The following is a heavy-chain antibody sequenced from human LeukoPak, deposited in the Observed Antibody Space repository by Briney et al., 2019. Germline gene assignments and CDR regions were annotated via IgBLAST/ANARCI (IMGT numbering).Heavy chain of an antibody. CDR2: ISSSSSTI. CDR1: GFTFSSYS. Sequence: GGSLRLSCAASGFTFSSYSMNWVRQAPGKGLEWVSYISSSSSTIYYADSVKGRFTISRDNSKNTLYLQMNSLRAEDTAVYYCARVGGLGFDILTGYDYWGRGTLVTVSS. D-gene: IGHD3-9*01. J-gene: IGHJ4*02. V-gene: IGHV3-48*01. CDR3: ARVGGLGFDILTGYDY.